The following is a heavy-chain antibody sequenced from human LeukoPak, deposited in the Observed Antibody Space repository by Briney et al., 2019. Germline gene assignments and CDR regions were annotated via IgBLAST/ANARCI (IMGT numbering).Heavy chain of an antibody. CDR2: IYNSGST. CDR1: GVSISIYY. J-gene: IGHJ4*02. D-gene: IGHD6-19*01. V-gene: IGHV4-59*01. CDR3: ARTGYSSGWYFDY. Sequence: PSETLSLTCTVSGVSISIYYWSWVRQPPGKGLEWIGYIYNSGSTIYTPSLKSRATISADTSKNQFSLQLSSVTAADTAVYYCARTGYSSGWYFDYWGQGTLVTVSS.